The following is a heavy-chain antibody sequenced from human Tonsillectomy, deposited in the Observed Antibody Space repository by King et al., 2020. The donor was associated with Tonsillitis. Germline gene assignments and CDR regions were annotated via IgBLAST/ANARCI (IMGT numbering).Heavy chain of an antibody. J-gene: IGHJ4*02. V-gene: IGHV3-30*18. CDR2: VSHDGDDT. Sequence: VQLVESGGGVTQPGSSLTLSCAASGFTFTAYALNWVRKAPGKGLEWVAFVSHDGDDTYYAESVGGRFTISRSNSRETISLRMNSLRVEDTGVYYCVKSFGEYYYFGSGTNFFEFWGQGTLVTVSS. CDR1: GFTFTAYA. D-gene: IGHD3-10*01. CDR3: VKSFGEYYYFGSGTNFFEF.